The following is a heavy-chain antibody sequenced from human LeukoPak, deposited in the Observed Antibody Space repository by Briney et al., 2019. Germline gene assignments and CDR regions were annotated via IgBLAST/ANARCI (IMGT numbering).Heavy chain of an antibody. D-gene: IGHD5-18*01. CDR1: GYTFTGYY. CDR3: ARDRVDTATEDWFDP. V-gene: IGHV1-2*02. Sequence: ASVKVSCKASGYTFTGYYMHWVRQAPGQGLEWMGWINPNSGGTNYAQKFQGRVTMTRDTSISTAYMELSRLRSDDTAVYYCARDRVDTATEDWFDPWGQGTLVTVSS. CDR2: INPNSGGT. J-gene: IGHJ5*02.